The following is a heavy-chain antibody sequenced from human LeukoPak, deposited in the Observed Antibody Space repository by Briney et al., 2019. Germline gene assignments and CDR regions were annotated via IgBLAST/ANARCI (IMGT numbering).Heavy chain of an antibody. CDR2: IYYSGST. V-gene: IGHV4-59*01. D-gene: IGHD6-6*01. CDR3: ARARIAARVIDY. J-gene: IGHJ4*02. CDR1: GGSISSYY. Sequence: SETLSLTCTVSGGSISSYYWSWIRQPPGKGLEWIGYIYYSGSTNYNPSLKSRVTISVDTSKDQFSLKLSSVTAADTAVYYCARARIAARVIDYWGQGTLVTVSS.